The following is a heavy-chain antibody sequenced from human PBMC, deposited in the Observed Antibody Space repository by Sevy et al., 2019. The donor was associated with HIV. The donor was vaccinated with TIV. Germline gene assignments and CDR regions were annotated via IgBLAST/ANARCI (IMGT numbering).Heavy chain of an antibody. CDR3: ASGEKYCSGGSCYFHLDY. CDR2: INVYNGNA. CDR1: GYTFTSYG. V-gene: IGHV1-18*01. D-gene: IGHD2-15*01. J-gene: IGHJ4*02. Sequence: ASVKVSCKASGYTFTSYGINWARQAPGQGLEWMGWINVYNGNANYAQKLQGRGTMTTDKSTSTAYMELRSLRSDDTALYYCASGEKYCSGGSCYFHLDYWGQGTLVTVSS.